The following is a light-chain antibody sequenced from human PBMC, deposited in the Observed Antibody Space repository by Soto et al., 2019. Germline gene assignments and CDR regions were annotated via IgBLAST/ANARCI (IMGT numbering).Light chain of an antibody. CDR1: QSISSY. CDR2: GAS. V-gene: IGKV3-15*01. J-gene: IGKJ1*01. Sequence: TQSPATLSVSPGQRVTLSCRASQSISSYLAWYQQKPGQAPRLLIYGASTRATGIPARFSGSGSGTEFTLTISSLQSEDFAVYYCQQYNNWPRTFGQGTKVEIK. CDR3: QQYNNWPRT.